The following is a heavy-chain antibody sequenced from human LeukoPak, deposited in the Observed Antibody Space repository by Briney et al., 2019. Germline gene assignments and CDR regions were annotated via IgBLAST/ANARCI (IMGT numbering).Heavy chain of an antibody. D-gene: IGHD3-9*01. CDR3: ARDGAYYDILTGYLKPYYYYGMDV. CDR1: GFTFSDYY. V-gene: IGHV3-11*01. Sequence: KSGGSLRLSCAASGFTFSDYYMSWIRQAPGKGLEWVSYISSSGSTIYYADSVKGRLTISRDNAKNSLYLQMNSLRAEDTAVYYCARDGAYYDILTGYLKPYYYYGMDVWGQGTTVTASS. J-gene: IGHJ6*02. CDR2: ISSSGSTI.